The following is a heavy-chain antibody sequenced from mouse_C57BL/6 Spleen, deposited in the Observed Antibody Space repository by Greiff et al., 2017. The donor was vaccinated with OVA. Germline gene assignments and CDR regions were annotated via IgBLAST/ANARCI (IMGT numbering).Heavy chain of an antibody. D-gene: IGHD1-1*01. Sequence: QVQLQQPGAELVRPGSSVKLSCKASGYTFTSYWMDWVKQRPGQGLEWIGNIYPSDSETHYNQKFKDKATLTVDKSSSTAYMQLSSLISEDSAVYYCARGYYGSSYFDYWGQGTTLTVSS. CDR3: ARGYYGSSYFDY. V-gene: IGHV1-61*01. CDR1: GYTFTSYW. CDR2: IYPSDSET. J-gene: IGHJ2*01.